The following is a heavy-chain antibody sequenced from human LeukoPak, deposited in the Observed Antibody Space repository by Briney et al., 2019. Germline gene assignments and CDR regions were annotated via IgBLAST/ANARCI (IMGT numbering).Heavy chain of an antibody. CDR3: ARHVGITIFEGWFDP. Sequence: GGSLRLSCAASGFTFSSYWMSWVRQAPGKGLEWVANIKQDGSEKYYVDSVKGRFTISRDNAKNSLYLQMNSLRAEDTAVYYCARHVGITIFEGWFDPRGQGTLVTVSS. D-gene: IGHD3-3*01. CDR1: GFTFSSYW. V-gene: IGHV3-7*01. CDR2: IKQDGSEK. J-gene: IGHJ5*02.